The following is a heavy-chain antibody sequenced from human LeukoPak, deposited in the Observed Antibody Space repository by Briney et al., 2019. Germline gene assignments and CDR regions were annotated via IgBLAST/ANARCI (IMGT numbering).Heavy chain of an antibody. CDR1: GFTFSSYA. J-gene: IGHJ4*02. CDR2: ISYDGSNK. V-gene: IGHV3-30-3*01. D-gene: IGHD6-19*01. CDR3: ARGTRGDGWFKSD. Sequence: GGSLRLSCAASGFTFSSYAMHWVRQAPGKGLEWVAVISYDGSNKYYADSVKGRFTISRDNSKNTLYLQMNSLRAEDTAVHYCARGTRGDGWFKSDWGQGTLVTVSS.